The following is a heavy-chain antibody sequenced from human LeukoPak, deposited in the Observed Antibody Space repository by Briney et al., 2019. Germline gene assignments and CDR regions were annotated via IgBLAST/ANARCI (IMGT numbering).Heavy chain of an antibody. CDR2: IKQDGSEK. CDR1: GFTFSSYW. D-gene: IGHD6-19*01. CDR3: ARGPSSGWYFYYFDY. Sequence: GGSLILSCAASGFTFSSYWMSWVRQAPGKGLEWVANIKQDGSEKYYVDSVKGRFTISRDNAKNSLYLQMNSLRAEDTAVYYCARGPSSGWYFYYFDYWGQGTLVTVSS. V-gene: IGHV3-7*04. J-gene: IGHJ4*02.